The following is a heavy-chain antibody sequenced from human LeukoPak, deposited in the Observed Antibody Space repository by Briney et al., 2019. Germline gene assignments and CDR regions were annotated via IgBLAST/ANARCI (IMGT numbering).Heavy chain of an antibody. J-gene: IGHJ6*04. CDR1: GGTFSSYA. V-gene: IGHV1-69*06. Sequence: ASVKVSCKASGGTFSSYAISWVRQAPGQGLEWMGGIIPIFGTANYAQKFQGRVTITADKSTSTAYMELSSLRAEDTAVYYCAEGGLGKTTGTTGGGGDYYYGMDVWGKGTTVTVSS. CDR2: IIPIFGTA. D-gene: IGHD4-11*01. CDR3: AEGGLGKTTGTTGGGGDYYYGMDV.